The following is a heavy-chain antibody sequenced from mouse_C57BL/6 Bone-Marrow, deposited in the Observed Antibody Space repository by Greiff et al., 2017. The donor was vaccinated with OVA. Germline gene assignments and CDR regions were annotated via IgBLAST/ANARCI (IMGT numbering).Heavy chain of an antibody. CDR1: GYTFTGYW. D-gene: IGHD4-1*01. Sequence: VQLQQSGAELMKPGASVKLSCKATGYTFTGYWIEWVKQRPGHGLEWIGEILPGSGSTNSNEKFKGKATFTADTSSNTAYMQLSSLTTEDSAIYYCASDWDDGYGGQGTTLTVSS. CDR2: ILPGSGST. CDR3: ASDWDDGY. V-gene: IGHV1-9*01. J-gene: IGHJ2*01.